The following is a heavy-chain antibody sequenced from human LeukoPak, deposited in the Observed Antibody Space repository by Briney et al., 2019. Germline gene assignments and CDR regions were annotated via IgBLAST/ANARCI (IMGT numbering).Heavy chain of an antibody. CDR3: ARAGLYSGSYFDY. V-gene: IGHV1-69*02. D-gene: IGHD1-26*01. Sequence: SVKVSCKASGGTFISYTISWVRQAPGQGLEWMGRIIPILGIANYAQKFQGRVTITADKSTSTAYMELSSLRSEDTAVYYCARAGLYSGSYFDYWGQGTLVTVSS. CDR2: IIPILGIA. CDR1: GGTFISYT. J-gene: IGHJ4*02.